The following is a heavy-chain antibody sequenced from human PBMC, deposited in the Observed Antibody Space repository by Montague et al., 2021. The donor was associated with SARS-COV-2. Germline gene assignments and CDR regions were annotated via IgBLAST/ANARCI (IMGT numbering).Heavy chain of an antibody. CDR1: GFTFISYW. CDR2: INQDGSEK. CDR3: ARDRLL. V-gene: IGHV3-7*01. D-gene: IGHD3-10*01. J-gene: IGHJ4*02. Sequence: SLRLSCAASGFTFISYWMSWVRQAPGKGLEWVPNINQDGSEKSYVDSVKGRFTISRDNAQNSLYLQMNSLRAEDTAVYYCARDRLLGGQGTLVTVSS.